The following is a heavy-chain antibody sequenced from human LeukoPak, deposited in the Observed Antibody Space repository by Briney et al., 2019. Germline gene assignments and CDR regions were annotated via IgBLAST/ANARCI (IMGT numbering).Heavy chain of an antibody. CDR1: GGSISSSSYY. J-gene: IGHJ4*02. CDR2: IYYSGST. CDR3: ARHYGYYDSSGYDY. Sequence: PSETLSLTCTVSGGSISSSSYYWGWIRQPPGKGLEWIGSIYYSGSTSYNPTLKSRVTISVDTSKNQFSLKLSSVTAADTAVYYCARHYGYYDSSGYDYWGQGTLVTVSS. D-gene: IGHD3-22*01. V-gene: IGHV4-39*01.